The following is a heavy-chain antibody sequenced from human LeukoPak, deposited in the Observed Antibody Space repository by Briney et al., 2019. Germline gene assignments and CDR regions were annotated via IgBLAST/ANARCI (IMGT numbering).Heavy chain of an antibody. Sequence: SQTLSLTCTVSGDSISSVSYSWSWIRQPAGKELEWIGLINSSGSSNYNPSLKSRVTISLDTSKNQFSLKLDSVTAADTAVYYCVRGERQWDQFDYWGQGTPVTVSS. CDR1: GDSISSVSYS. CDR3: VRGERQWDQFDY. J-gene: IGHJ4*02. D-gene: IGHD1-26*01. CDR2: INSSGSS. V-gene: IGHV4-61*02.